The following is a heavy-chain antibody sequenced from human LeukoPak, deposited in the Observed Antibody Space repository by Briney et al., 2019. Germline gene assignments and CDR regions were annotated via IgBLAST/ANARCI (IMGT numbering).Heavy chain of an antibody. D-gene: IGHD3-22*01. Sequence: GGSLRLSCAASGFTFSNAWMSWVRQTPGKGLEWVGRIKSKTDGGTTDYAAPVKGRFTISRDDSKNTLYLQMNSLKTEDTAVHYCTTHADYYDSSGLDYWGQGTLVTVSS. CDR1: GFTFSNAW. CDR3: TTHADYYDSSGLDY. V-gene: IGHV3-15*01. J-gene: IGHJ4*02. CDR2: IKSKTDGGTT.